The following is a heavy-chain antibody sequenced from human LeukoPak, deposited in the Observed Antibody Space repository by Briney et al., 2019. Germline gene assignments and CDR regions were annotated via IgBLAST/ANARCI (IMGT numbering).Heavy chain of an antibody. Sequence: SETLSLTCTVSGGSISSYYWSWIRQPPGKGLEWIGYIYYSGSTNYNPSLKSRVTISVDTSKNQFSLKLSSVTAADTAVYYCARQSPHYYGSGSYNYWGQGTLVTVSS. CDR1: GGSISSYY. CDR2: IYYSGST. J-gene: IGHJ4*02. D-gene: IGHD3-10*01. CDR3: ARQSPHYYGSGSYNY. V-gene: IGHV4-59*08.